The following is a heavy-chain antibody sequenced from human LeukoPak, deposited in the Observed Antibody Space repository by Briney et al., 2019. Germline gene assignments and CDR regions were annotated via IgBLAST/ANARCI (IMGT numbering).Heavy chain of an antibody. V-gene: IGHV3-23*01. CDR2: ISGSGGST. D-gene: IGHD2/OR15-2a*01. Sequence: GGSLRLSCAASGFTFSSYAMSWVRQAPGKGLEWVSAISGSGGSTYYADSVKGRFTISGDNSKNTLYLQMNSLRAEDTAVYYCAKDLFLWVSTLLFEYWGQGTLVTVSS. J-gene: IGHJ4*02. CDR3: AKDLFLWVSTLLFEY. CDR1: GFTFSSYA.